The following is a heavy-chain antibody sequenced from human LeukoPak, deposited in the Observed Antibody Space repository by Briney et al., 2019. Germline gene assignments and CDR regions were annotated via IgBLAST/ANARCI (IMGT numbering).Heavy chain of an antibody. V-gene: IGHV6-1*01. CDR3: ALMVQGVVRY. CDR2: TYYRSNWYN. CDR1: GDSVSSNSAA. D-gene: IGHD3-10*01. J-gene: IGHJ4*02. Sequence: SQTLSLTCAISGDSVSSNSAAWNWIRHSPSRGLEWLGMTYYRSNWYNDYAVSVKSRITSNPDTPKNQFSLQLNSVTPKDTAVYYCALMVQGVVRYWGQGTLVTVSS.